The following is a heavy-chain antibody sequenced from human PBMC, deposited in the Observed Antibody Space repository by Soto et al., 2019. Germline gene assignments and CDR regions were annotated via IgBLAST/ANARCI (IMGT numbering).Heavy chain of an antibody. D-gene: IGHD3-22*01. CDR2: IWPGDSDA. V-gene: IGHV5-51*01. J-gene: IGHJ3*02. CDR3: ARHSGIPHYYNSSGSADAFDM. Sequence: LKISCKGSGYSFPTYWLGWVRQMPGKGLEWIGIIWPGDSDARYSPSFQGQVTMSADKSINTAYLQWRSLKASDTARYYCARHSGIPHYYNSSGSADAFDMWGQGTMVTVSS. CDR1: GYSFPTYW.